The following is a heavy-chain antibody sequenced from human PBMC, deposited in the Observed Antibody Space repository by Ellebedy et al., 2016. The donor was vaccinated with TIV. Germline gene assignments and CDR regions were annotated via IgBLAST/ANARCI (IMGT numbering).Heavy chain of an antibody. CDR3: VKHLGSDDAGPIDP. J-gene: IGHJ5*02. D-gene: IGHD3-16*01. V-gene: IGHV5-51*01. CDR1: GYSFPHYW. Sequence: GESLKISCKASGYSFPHYWIGWVRQMPGKGLEWMGIIYPGDSDTKYSPSFRGHVTISADKSIETAYLQWSSLRASDTDVYYCVKHLGSDDAGPIDPWGQGTLVTVSS. CDR2: IYPGDSDT.